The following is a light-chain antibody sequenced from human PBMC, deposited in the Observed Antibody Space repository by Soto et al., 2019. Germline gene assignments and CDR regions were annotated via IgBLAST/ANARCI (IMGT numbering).Light chain of an antibody. Sequence: QSALTQPPSASGSPGQSVTISCTGTGSDVGGYKYVSRYQQDPGKVPKVMIYEVSNRPSGVSNRFSGSKSGNTASLTISGLQAEDEADYYCSSYTSSNTYVFGTGTQLTVL. CDR2: EVS. CDR3: SSYTSSNTYV. CDR1: GSDVGGYKY. J-gene: IGLJ1*01. V-gene: IGLV2-14*01.